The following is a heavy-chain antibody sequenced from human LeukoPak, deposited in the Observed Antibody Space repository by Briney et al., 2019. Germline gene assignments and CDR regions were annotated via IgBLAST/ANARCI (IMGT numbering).Heavy chain of an antibody. V-gene: IGHV3-9*01. J-gene: IGHJ3*02. Sequence: GGSLRLSCAASGFTFDDYAMHWVRQAPVKVLEWVSGISWNSGSIGYADSVKGRFTISRDNAKNSLYLQMNSLRAEDTALYYCARCDSSGSDAFDIWGQGTMVTVSS. CDR2: ISWNSGSI. CDR1: GFTFDDYA. D-gene: IGHD3-22*01. CDR3: ARCDSSGSDAFDI.